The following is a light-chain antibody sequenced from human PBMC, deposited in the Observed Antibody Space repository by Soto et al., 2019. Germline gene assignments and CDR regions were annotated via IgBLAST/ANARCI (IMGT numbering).Light chain of an antibody. Sequence: QSVLTQPPSASGSPGQWVTISCSGSSTNVGCHSADWYQQLPRPAPKLVMYSTNQRPSGVPDRFSGSKSGTSASLAISDLQSEDEADYYCAAWDDTLNGHVVFGGGTKLTVL. J-gene: IGLJ2*01. CDR3: AAWDDTLNGHVV. CDR2: STN. CDR1: STNVGCHS. V-gene: IGLV1-44*01.